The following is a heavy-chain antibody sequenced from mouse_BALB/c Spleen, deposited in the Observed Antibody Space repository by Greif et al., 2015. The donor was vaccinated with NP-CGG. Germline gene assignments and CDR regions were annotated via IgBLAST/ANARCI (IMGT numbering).Heavy chain of an antibody. J-gene: IGHJ3*01. CDR1: GYTFAEYT. Sequence: EVKLEESGTELVKPGASVKISCKTSGYTFAEYTMHWVKQSHGKGLEWIGGINPNNGGTSYNQKFKGKATLTVDKSSSTAYMELRSLTSEDSAVYYCARGYRYDRAWFAYWGQGTLVTVSA. D-gene: IGHD2-14*01. CDR2: INPNNGGT. V-gene: IGHV1-18*01. CDR3: ARGYRYDRAWFAY.